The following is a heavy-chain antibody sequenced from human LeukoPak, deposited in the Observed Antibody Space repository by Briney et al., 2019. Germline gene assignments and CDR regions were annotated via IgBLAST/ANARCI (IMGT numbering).Heavy chain of an antibody. J-gene: IGHJ4*02. D-gene: IGHD6-6*01. CDR2: VYISGST. CDR3: ARGHRGYSISWGNFDY. CDR1: GGSISGYY. Sequence: PSETLSLTCSVSGGSISGYYWTWIRQPAGKGLEWIGRVYISGSTHYNPSLKTRLTMSVDTSKNQFSLRLSSVTAADTAVYYCARGHRGYSISWGNFDYWGQGTLVTVSS. V-gene: IGHV4-4*07.